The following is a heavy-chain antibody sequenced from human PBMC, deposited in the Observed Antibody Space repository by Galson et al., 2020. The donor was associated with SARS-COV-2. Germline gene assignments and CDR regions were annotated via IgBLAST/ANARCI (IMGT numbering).Heavy chain of an antibody. CDR2: ISVYTGDT. CDR3: ARFSEYNPAYGLDV. J-gene: IGHJ6*02. V-gene: IGHV1-18*01. CDR1: GYTFSSYD. Sequence: ASVKVSCKASGYTFSSYDFTWVRQAPGQGLEWMGWISVYTGDTSYAQKFQGRVTMTTDTSSTTAYMDLRSLRPDDTAVYYCARFSEYNPAYGLDVWGQGTTVTVSS. D-gene: IGHD1-20*01.